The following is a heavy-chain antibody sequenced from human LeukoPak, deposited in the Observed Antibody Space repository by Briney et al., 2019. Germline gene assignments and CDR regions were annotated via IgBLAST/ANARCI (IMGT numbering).Heavy chain of an antibody. CDR3: ARDLVGGVREYYYYYYMDV. J-gene: IGHJ6*03. CDR1: GGSISSTSYY. Sequence: PSETLSLTCTVSGGSISSTSYYWGWIRQPPGKGLEWIGNIYYSGSTYYNPSLKSRVTISVDTSKSQFSLKLSSVTAADTAVYYCARDLVGGVREYYYYYYMDVWGKGTTVTISS. D-gene: IGHD3-10*01. CDR2: IYYSGST. V-gene: IGHV4-39*07.